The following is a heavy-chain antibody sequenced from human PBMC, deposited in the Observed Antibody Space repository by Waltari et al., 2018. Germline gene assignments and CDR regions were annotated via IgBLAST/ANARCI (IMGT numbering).Heavy chain of an antibody. J-gene: IGHJ4*02. CDR2: MYHGGST. CDR3: ARKWGGYSSGWWDY. V-gene: IGHV4-4*02. CDR1: GGYITSDNW. D-gene: IGHD6-19*01. Sequence: QVQLQESGPGLVKPSGTLSLTCAVSGGYITSDNWWSWVRQPPGKGLEWIGEMYHGGSTNYNPSLRSRVTISLDKSKNQFSLKLSSVTAADTAVYYCARKWGGYSSGWWDYWGQGTLVTVSS.